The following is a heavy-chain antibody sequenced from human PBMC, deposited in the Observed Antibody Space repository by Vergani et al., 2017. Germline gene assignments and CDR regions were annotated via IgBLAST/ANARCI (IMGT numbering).Heavy chain of an antibody. D-gene: IGHD6-13*01. V-gene: IGHV1-8*03. Sequence: QVQLVQSGAEVKKPGASVKVSCKASGYTFTSYDINWVRQATGQGLEWMGWMNPNSGNTGYAQKFQGRVTITRNTSISTAYMELSSLRSEDTAVYYCARAGYSSSWYAYYYGMDVRGQGTTVTVSS. CDR2: MNPNSGNT. CDR1: GYTFTSYD. CDR3: ARAGYSSSWYAYYYGMDV. J-gene: IGHJ6*02.